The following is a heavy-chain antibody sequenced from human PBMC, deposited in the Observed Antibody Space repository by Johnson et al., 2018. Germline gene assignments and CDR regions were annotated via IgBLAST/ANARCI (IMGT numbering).Heavy chain of an antibody. V-gene: IGHV3-30*18. CDR2: ISYDGSNK. CDR1: GFTFSSYG. D-gene: IGHD2-8*01. Sequence: VQLVESVGGVVQPGRSLRLSCAASGFTFSSYGMHWVRQAPGKGLEWVAVISYDGSNKYYADSVKGRFTISRDNSKNSRYLQMNSLGTEDTALYYCAKGGLGYVVFDAFDIWGQGTMVTVSS. CDR3: AKGGLGYVVFDAFDI. J-gene: IGHJ3*02.